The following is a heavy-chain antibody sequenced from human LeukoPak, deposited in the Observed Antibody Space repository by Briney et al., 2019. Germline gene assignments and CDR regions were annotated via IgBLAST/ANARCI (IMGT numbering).Heavy chain of an antibody. CDR2: ISSSSSYI. CDR3: ATQRDGYNSPFDY. D-gene: IGHD5-24*01. CDR1: GFTFSSYS. V-gene: IGHV3-21*01. Sequence: GGPLRLSCAASGFTFSSYSMNWVRQAPGKGLEWVSSISSSSSYIYYADSVKGRFTISRDNAKNSLHLQMNSLRAEDTAVYYCATQRDGYNSPFDYWGQGTLVTVSS. J-gene: IGHJ4*02.